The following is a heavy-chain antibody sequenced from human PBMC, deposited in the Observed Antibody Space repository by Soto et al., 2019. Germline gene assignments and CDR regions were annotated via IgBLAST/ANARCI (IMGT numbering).Heavy chain of an antibody. CDR2: IYFSGST. V-gene: IGHV4-59*01. Sequence: SETLSLTCTVSGGSISSYYWTWIRQPPGKGLEWIGFIYFSGSTNYNPSLKSRVTMSVDMSKSQFSLRLSSVTAADTAIYYCARIYSSGIDYWGQGTLVTVSS. CDR3: ARIYSSGIDY. J-gene: IGHJ4*02. CDR1: GGSISSYY. D-gene: IGHD6-19*01.